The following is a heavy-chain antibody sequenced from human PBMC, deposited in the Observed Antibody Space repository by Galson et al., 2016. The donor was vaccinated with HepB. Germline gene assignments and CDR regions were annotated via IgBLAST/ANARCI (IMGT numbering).Heavy chain of an antibody. Sequence: SLRLSCAASAFTFSTYSVTWVRQAPGKGLEWVASISSRSSYIYYADSVKGRFTISRDNAKNSLYLQMNSLRAEDTAVYYCARAFDYDFWSGYAQSYFDSWGQGTLVTVSS. D-gene: IGHD3-3*01. CDR2: ISSRSSYI. CDR3: ARAFDYDFWSGYAQSYFDS. J-gene: IGHJ4*02. V-gene: IGHV3-21*01. CDR1: AFTFSTYS.